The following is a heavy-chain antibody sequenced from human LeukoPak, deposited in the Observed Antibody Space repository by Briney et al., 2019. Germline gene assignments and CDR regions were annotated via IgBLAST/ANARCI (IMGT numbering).Heavy chain of an antibody. J-gene: IGHJ3*02. D-gene: IGHD4-17*01. V-gene: IGHV1-69*13. CDR1: GGTFSSYA. CDR2: IIPIFGTA. CDR3: AREPTLDYGDYTDHDAFDI. Sequence: GASVKVSCKASGGTFSSYAISWVRQAPGQGLEWMGGIIPIFGTANYAQKFQGRVTITADESTSTAYMELSSLRSEDTAVYYCAREPTLDYGDYTDHDAFDIWGQGTMVTVSS.